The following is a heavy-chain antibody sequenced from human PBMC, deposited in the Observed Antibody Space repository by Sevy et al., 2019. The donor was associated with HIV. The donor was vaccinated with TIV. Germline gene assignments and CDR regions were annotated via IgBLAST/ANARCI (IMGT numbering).Heavy chain of an antibody. V-gene: IGHV1-2*02. J-gene: IGHJ5*02. D-gene: IGHD3-16*02. CDR1: GYTFTGYY. Sequence: ASVKVSCKASGYTFTGYYMHWVRQAPGQGLEWMGWINHNSAGTNYAQKFQGRVTMTRDTSNSTAYMERSRLRSDDTAVYYCAGVVYDYVWGCYRYSPPSWFDPWGQGTLVTVS. CDR3: AGVVYDYVWGCYRYSPPSWFDP. CDR2: INHNSAGT.